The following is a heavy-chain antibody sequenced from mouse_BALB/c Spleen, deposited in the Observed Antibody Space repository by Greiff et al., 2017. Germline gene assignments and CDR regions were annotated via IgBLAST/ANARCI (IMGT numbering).Heavy chain of an antibody. CDR3: ARGGGYFDY. Sequence: EVMLVESGPGLVKPSQSLSLTCTVTGYSITSDYAWNWIRQFPGNKLEWMGYISYSGSTSYNPSLKSRISITRDTSKNQFFLQLNSVTTEDTATYYCARGGGYFDYWGQGTTLTVSS. J-gene: IGHJ2*01. CDR1: GYSITSDYA. V-gene: IGHV3-2*02. CDR2: ISYSGST.